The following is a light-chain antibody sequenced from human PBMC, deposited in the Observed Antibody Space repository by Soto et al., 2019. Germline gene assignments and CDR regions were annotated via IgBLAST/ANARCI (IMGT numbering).Light chain of an antibody. CDR2: DNS. V-gene: IGLV1-40*01. CDR1: SSNIGAGYD. Sequence: QSVLTQPPSVSGAPGQRVTISCTGSSSNIGAGYDVHWYQQLPGTAPKLLMYDNSNRPSGVPDRFSGSKSGTSASLAITGLRAEDEADYYCQSYDSSLSGCVFGGGTQLTVL. J-gene: IGLJ3*02. CDR3: QSYDSSLSGCV.